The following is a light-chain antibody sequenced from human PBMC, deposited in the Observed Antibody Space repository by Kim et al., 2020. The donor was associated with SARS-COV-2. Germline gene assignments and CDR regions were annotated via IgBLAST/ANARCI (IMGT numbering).Light chain of an antibody. CDR3: QQYYSTPYT. CDR1: QSVLYSSNNKNY. CDR2: WAS. Sequence: RATMNCKSSQSVLYSSNNKNYLAWYQQKPGKPPKVLIYWASTRESGVPDRFSGSGSGTDFTLTISSLQAEDVAVYYCQQYYSTPYTFGQGTKLDI. V-gene: IGKV4-1*01. J-gene: IGKJ2*01.